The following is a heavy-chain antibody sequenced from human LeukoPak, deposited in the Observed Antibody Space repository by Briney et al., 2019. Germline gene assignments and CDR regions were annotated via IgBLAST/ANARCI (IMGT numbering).Heavy chain of an antibody. J-gene: IGHJ4*02. V-gene: IGHV4-38-2*01. CDR3: ARPISSQGYFGVVID. CDR1: GYSITSGYY. D-gene: IGHD3-3*01. CDR2: IYHSGSP. Sequence: SETLSLTCAVSGYSITSGYYWDWIRQPPGKGLEWIGNIYHSGSPYYNPSLKSRVTISVDTSKNQFSLKLSSVTAADTAVYYCARPISSQGYFGVVIDWGQGTLVTVSS.